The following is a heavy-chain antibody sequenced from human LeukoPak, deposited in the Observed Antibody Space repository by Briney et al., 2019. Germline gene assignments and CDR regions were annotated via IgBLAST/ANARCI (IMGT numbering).Heavy chain of an antibody. Sequence: GGSLRLSCAASGFTVSSNYMSWVRQAPGKGLEWVSVIYRGDSTYYADSVKGRFTISRDNSKNTLYLQMNSLRAEDTAVYYCAKDRRAVGAAQYDYWGQGTLVTVSS. CDR2: IYRGDST. D-gene: IGHD1-26*01. CDR3: AKDRRAVGAAQYDY. CDR1: GFTVSSNY. V-gene: IGHV3-66*01. J-gene: IGHJ4*02.